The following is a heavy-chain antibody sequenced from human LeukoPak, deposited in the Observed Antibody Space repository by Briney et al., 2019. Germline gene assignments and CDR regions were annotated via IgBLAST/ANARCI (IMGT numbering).Heavy chain of an antibody. V-gene: IGHV4-4*07. CDR1: GGSISSYY. J-gene: IGHJ4*02. CDR2: VYTSGST. CDR3: ARTHDYDIFSY. D-gene: IGHD3-9*01. Sequence: SETLSLTCTVSGGSISSYYWNWIRQPAGKGLEWIGRVYTSGSTNYNPSLKSRVTMSLDTSKNQFSLRLTSVTAADTAVYYCARTHDYDIFSYWGQGTLVTVSS.